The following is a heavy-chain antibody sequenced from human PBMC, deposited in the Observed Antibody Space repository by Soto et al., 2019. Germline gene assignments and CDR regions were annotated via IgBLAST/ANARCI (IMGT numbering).Heavy chain of an antibody. Sequence: QLQLQESGPGLVKPSETLSLTCTVSGGSISSSSYYWGWIRQPPGKGLEWIGSIYYSGSTYYNPSLKSRVTISVDTSKNQFSLKLSSVTAADTAVYYCARRPGVLTGYYTVGWFDPWGQGTLVTVSS. J-gene: IGHJ5*02. CDR2: IYYSGST. CDR3: ARRPGVLTGYYTVGWFDP. V-gene: IGHV4-39*01. CDR1: GGSISSSSYY. D-gene: IGHD3-9*01.